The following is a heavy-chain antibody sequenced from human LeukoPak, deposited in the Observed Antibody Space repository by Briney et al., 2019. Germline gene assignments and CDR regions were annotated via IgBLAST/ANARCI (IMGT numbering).Heavy chain of an antibody. CDR2: INPNSGGT. Sequence: ASVKVSCKASGYTFTGYYMHWVRQAPGQGLEWMGWINPNSGGTNYAQKFQGRVTMTRDTSISTAYMELSRLRSDDTAVYYCARDPLRFGEFLYNWFDPWGQGTLVTVSS. CDR1: GYTFTGYY. J-gene: IGHJ5*02. CDR3: ARDPLRFGEFLYNWFDP. D-gene: IGHD3-10*01. V-gene: IGHV1-2*02.